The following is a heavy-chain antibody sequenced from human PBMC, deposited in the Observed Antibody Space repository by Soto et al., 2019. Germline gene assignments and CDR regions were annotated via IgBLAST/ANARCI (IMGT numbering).Heavy chain of an antibody. CDR1: GLTFKSYG. Sequence: GSLGLAFAASGLTFKSYGMHWVRQAPGKGLEWVAVIWYDGSNKYYADSVKGRFTISRDNSKNTLYLQMNSLRAEDTAVYYCAKDSLDGSYLYYFDYRGQGTLVTVSS. D-gene: IGHD1-26*01. V-gene: IGHV3-30*02. CDR2: IWYDGSNK. CDR3: AKDSLDGSYLYYFDY. J-gene: IGHJ4*02.